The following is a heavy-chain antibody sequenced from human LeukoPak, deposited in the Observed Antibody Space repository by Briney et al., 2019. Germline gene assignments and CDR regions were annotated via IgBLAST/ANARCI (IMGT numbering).Heavy chain of an antibody. CDR3: ARYSSSPSRAFDI. J-gene: IGHJ3*02. V-gene: IGHV3-11*04. CDR1: GFTFSDHY. D-gene: IGHD6-6*01. CDR2: ISSSSTTI. Sequence: GGSLRLSCAASGFTFSDHYMSWIRQAPGKGPEWVSYISSSSTTIHYADSVKGRFTISRDNAKSSLYLQMNSLRDEDTAVYYCARYSSSPSRAFDIWGQGTMVTVSS.